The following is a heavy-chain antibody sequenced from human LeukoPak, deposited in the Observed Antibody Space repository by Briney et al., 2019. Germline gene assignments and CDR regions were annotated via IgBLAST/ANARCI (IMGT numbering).Heavy chain of an antibody. CDR3: ARTAVPRYSSGWYAAQNAEPFDY. CDR2: IYYTGST. J-gene: IGHJ4*02. CDR1: GGSVSSSSYF. D-gene: IGHD6-19*01. V-gene: IGHV4-39*07. Sequence: SETLSLTCTVSGGSVSSSSYFWGLIRQPPGKGLEWIGSIYYTGSTHYNPSLKSRVTISVDKSKNQFSLKLSSVTAADTAVYYCARTAVPRYSSGWYAAQNAEPFDYWGQGTLVTVSS.